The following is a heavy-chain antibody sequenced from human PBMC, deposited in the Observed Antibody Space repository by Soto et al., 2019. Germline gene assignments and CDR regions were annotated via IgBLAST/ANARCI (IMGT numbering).Heavy chain of an antibody. CDR3: ANSFRVLGKYCTNGVCYSGDYYYYGMDV. CDR2: ISYDGSNK. V-gene: IGHV3-30*18. D-gene: IGHD2-8*01. J-gene: IGHJ6*02. Sequence: GASLRLSCAASGFTFSSYGMHWVRQAPGKGLEWVAVISYDGSNKYYADSVKGRFTISRDNSKNTLYLQMNSLRAEDTAVYYCANSFRVLGKYCTNGVCYSGDYYYYGMDVWGQGT. CDR1: GFTFSSYG.